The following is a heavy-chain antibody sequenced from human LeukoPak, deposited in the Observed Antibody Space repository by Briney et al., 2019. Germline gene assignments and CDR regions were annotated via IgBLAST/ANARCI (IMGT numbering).Heavy chain of an antibody. CDR1: GFTFSSYW. J-gene: IGHJ4*02. CDR3: ARFRGSSWYGSVDY. CDR2: IKQDGSEK. Sequence: GGPLRLSCAASGFTFSSYWMSWVRQAPGKGLEWVANIKQDGSEKYYVDSVKGRFTISRDNAKNSLYLQMNSLRAEDTAVYYCARFRGSSWYGSVDYWGQGTLVTVSS. D-gene: IGHD6-13*01. V-gene: IGHV3-7*01.